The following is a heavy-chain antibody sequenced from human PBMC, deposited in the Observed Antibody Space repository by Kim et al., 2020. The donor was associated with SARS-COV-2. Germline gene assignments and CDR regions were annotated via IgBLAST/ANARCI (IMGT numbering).Heavy chain of an antibody. Sequence: SVKVSCKASGFTFTSSAVQWVRQARGQRLEWIGWIVVGSGNTNYAQKFQERVTITRDMSTSTAYMELSSLRSEDTAVYYCAADANLLMYGDYYYGMDVWGQGTTVTVSS. CDR2: IVVGSGNT. J-gene: IGHJ6*02. CDR1: GFTFTSSA. V-gene: IGHV1-58*01. CDR3: AADANLLMYGDYYYGMDV. D-gene: IGHD4-17*01.